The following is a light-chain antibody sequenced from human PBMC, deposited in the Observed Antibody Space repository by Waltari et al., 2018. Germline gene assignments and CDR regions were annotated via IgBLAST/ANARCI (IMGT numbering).Light chain of an antibody. V-gene: IGLV2-8*01. CDR1: SSDVGGYNY. J-gene: IGLJ2*01. CDR3: SSYAGFNNFVV. CDR2: EVS. Sequence: QSALTQPPSASGSPGQSVTISCTGTSSDVGGYNYVSWYQHHPGKAPKLMIYEVSKRPAGVPDRFSGSKSGNTASLTVSWLQAEDEADYYCSSYAGFNNFVVFGGGTSVTVL.